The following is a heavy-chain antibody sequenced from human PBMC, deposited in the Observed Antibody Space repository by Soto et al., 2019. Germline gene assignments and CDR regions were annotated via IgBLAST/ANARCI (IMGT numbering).Heavy chain of an antibody. CDR3: AKDCSGGSCYYGMDV. V-gene: IGHV3-23*01. D-gene: IGHD2-15*01. CDR1: GFTFSSYP. J-gene: IGHJ6*02. CDR2: ISGSGGST. Sequence: GGSLRLSCATSGFTFSSYPMTWVRQAPGKGLQWVSTISGSGGSTYYADSVKGRFTISRDNSKNALYLQMNSLRAEDTAVYYCAKDCSGGSCYYGMDVWGQGTTVTVSS.